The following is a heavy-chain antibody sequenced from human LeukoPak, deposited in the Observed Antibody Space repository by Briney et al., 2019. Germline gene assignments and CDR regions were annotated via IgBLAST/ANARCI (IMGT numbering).Heavy chain of an antibody. CDR2: IIPIFGTA. Sequence: GASVKVSCKASGGTFSSYAISWVRQAPGQGLEWMGGIIPIFGTANYAQKFQGRVTITADKSTSTAYMELSSLRSEDTAVYYCATILYDSSGYYYVGPFDYWGQGTLVTVSS. V-gene: IGHV1-69*06. J-gene: IGHJ4*02. D-gene: IGHD3-22*01. CDR3: ATILYDSSGYYYVGPFDY. CDR1: GGTFSSYA.